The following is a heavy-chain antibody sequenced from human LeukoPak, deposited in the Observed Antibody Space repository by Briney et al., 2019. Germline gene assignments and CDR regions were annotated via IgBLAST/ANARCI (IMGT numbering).Heavy chain of an antibody. D-gene: IGHD6-13*01. CDR1: GYTFTSYD. V-gene: IGHV1-69*05. CDR2: IIPIFGTA. Sequence: GASVKVSCKASGYTFTSYDINWVRQAPGQGLEWMGGIIPIFGTANYAQKFQGRVTITTDESTSTAYMELSSLRSEDTAVYYCNGYSSSRAFDYWGQGTLVTVSS. J-gene: IGHJ4*02. CDR3: NGYSSSRAFDY.